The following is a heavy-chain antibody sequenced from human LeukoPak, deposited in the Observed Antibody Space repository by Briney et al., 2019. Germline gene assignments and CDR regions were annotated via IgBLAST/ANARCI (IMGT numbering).Heavy chain of an antibody. CDR2: INHSGST. V-gene: IGHV4-34*01. CDR3: AGSKVRYNWFDP. J-gene: IGHJ5*02. CDR1: GGSFSGYY. Sequence: SETLSLTCAVYGGSFSGYYWSWIRQPPGKGLEWIGEINHSGSTNYNPSLKSRVTISVDTSKNQFSLKLSSVTAADTAVYYCAGSKVRYNWFDPWGQGTLVTVSS.